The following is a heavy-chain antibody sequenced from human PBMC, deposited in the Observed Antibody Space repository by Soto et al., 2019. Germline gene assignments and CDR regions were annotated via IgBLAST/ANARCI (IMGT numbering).Heavy chain of an antibody. J-gene: IGHJ4*02. CDR2: IWYDGSDK. Sequence: QVQLVESGGGVVQPGRSLRLSCAASGFTFSSYGMHWVRQAPGKGLEWVSVIWYDGSDKYYADSVKGRFTISRDNSKNTLYLQMNSLRGEDTAVYYCARDRYSSGWYDLEYWGQGTLVTVSS. D-gene: IGHD6-19*01. CDR3: ARDRYSSGWYDLEY. CDR1: GFTFSSYG. V-gene: IGHV3-33*01.